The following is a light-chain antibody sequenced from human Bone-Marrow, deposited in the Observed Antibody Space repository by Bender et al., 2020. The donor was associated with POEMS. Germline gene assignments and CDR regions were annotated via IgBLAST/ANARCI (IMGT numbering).Light chain of an antibody. J-gene: IGLJ2*01. Sequence: SYEVTQPPSVSVSPGQTASITCSGDDLGDKYVAWYQQKPGQSPVLVIYQDTKRPSGIPERFSGSNSGNTATLTISGTQAMDEADYYSPALYPYSLIFCAGTK. CDR1: DLGDKY. CDR3: PALYPYSLI. V-gene: IGLV3-1*01. CDR2: QDT.